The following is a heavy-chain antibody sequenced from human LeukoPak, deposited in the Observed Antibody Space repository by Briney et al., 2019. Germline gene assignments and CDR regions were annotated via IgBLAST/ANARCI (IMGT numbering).Heavy chain of an antibody. J-gene: IGHJ4*02. V-gene: IGHV5-51*01. Sequence: GESLKISCKGSGYSFTSYWIGWVRQMPGKGLEWMGIIYPGDSDTRHSPSFQGQVTISADKSISTAYLQWSSLKASGTAMYYCASLTYYDFWSGQGGYFDYWGQGTLVTVSS. CDR3: ASLTYYDFWSGQGGYFDY. CDR2: IYPGDSDT. CDR1: GYSFTSYW. D-gene: IGHD3-3*01.